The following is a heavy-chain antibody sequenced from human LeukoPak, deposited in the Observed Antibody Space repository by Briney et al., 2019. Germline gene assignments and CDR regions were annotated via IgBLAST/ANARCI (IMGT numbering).Heavy chain of an antibody. CDR1: GFTFSSYA. J-gene: IGHJ4*02. D-gene: IGHD3-22*01. CDR2: ISGSGGST. V-gene: IGHV3-23*01. CDR3: AKSFTMIVVVISDFDY. Sequence: GGSLRLSCAASGFTFSSYAMSWVRQAPGKGLEWVSAISGSGGSTYYADSVKGRFTISRDNSKNTLYLQMNSLRAEDTAVYYCAKSFTMIVVVISDFDYWGQGTLVTVSS.